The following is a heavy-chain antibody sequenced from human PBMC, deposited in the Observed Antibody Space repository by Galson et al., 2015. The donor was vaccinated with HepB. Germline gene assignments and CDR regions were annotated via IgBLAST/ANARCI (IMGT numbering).Heavy chain of an antibody. CDR2: IKEDGSEK. D-gene: IGHD3-10*01. CDR3: ARVKRGEWYSFYYYGMDV. V-gene: IGHV3-7*05. J-gene: IGHJ6*02. Sequence: LRLSCAASEFILSMYWMNWVRQAPGKGLEWVANIKEDGSEKNYVDSVKGRFTISRDNAKNSPYLQMNSLRAEDTAIYYCARVKRGEWYSFYYYGMDVWGQGTTVTVSS. CDR1: EFILSMYW.